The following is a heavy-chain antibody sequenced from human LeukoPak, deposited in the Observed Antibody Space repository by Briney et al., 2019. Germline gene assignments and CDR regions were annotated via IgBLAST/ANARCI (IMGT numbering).Heavy chain of an antibody. CDR2: IIPIFGTA. CDR3: ERPEPYSSSWSC. Sequence: SVKVSCKASAGTFSSNAISWVRQAPGQGLEWMGRIIPIFGTANYAQKFQGRVTITADESTSTVYMELSSLRSEDTAVYYCERPEPYSSSWSCWGQGTLVTVSS. J-gene: IGHJ4*02. D-gene: IGHD6-13*01. CDR1: AGTFSSNA. V-gene: IGHV1-69*15.